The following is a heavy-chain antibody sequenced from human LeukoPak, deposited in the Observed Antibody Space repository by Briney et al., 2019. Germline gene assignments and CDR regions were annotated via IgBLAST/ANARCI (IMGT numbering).Heavy chain of an antibody. D-gene: IGHD2-2*01. Sequence: SETLSLTCTVSGGSISSSSYYWGWIRQPPGKGLEWIGSIYYSGSTYYNPSLKSRVTISVDASKNQFSLKLSSVTAADTAVYYCASPGSVDIVVVGGPYYFDYWGQGTLVTVSS. CDR2: IYYSGST. J-gene: IGHJ4*02. CDR1: GGSISSSSYY. V-gene: IGHV4-39*01. CDR3: ASPGSVDIVVVGGPYYFDY.